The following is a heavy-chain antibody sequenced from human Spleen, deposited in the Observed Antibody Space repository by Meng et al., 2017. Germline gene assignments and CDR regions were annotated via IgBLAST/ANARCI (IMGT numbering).Heavy chain of an antibody. CDR3: AKAKTTYSSSPGIIDY. Sequence: GESLKISCAASGFTFSSYAMSWVRQAPGKGLEWASAISGSGGSTYYADSVKGRFTISRDNSKNTLYLQMNSLRAEDTAVYYCAKAKTTYSSSPGIIDYWGQGTLVTVSS. J-gene: IGHJ4*02. CDR2: ISGSGGST. CDR1: GFTFSSYA. D-gene: IGHD6-6*01. V-gene: IGHV3-23*01.